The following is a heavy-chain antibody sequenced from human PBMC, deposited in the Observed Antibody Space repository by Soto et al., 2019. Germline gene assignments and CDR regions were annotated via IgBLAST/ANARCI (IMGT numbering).Heavy chain of an antibody. D-gene: IGHD6-6*01. V-gene: IGHV4-59*08. Sequence: SETLSLTCTVSGGSISSYYWSWIRQPPGKGLEWIGYIYYSGSTNYNPSLKSRVTISVDTSKNRFSLKLSSVTAADTAVYYCARRQYSSSSGYFDYWGQGTLVTVSS. J-gene: IGHJ4*02. CDR3: ARRQYSSSSGYFDY. CDR1: GGSISSYY. CDR2: IYYSGST.